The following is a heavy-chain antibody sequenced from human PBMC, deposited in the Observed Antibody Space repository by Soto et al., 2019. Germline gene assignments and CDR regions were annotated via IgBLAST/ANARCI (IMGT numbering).Heavy chain of an antibody. CDR2: IKQGGIEK. D-gene: IGHD4-17*01. Sequence: EVQLVESGGDLAQPGGSLRLSCAASGFTLSNFWVHWVRQAPGKGLEWVANIKQGGIEKNYVDSVKGRFTISRDDTKNSLFLQMNNLRAEDTSVYYCLVTTSAFDIWGRGTPVTVSS. CDR1: GFTLSNFW. J-gene: IGHJ3*02. V-gene: IGHV3-7*01. CDR3: LVTTSAFDI.